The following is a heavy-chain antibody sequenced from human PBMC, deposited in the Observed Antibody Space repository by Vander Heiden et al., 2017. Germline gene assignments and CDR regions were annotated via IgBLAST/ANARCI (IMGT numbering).Heavy chain of an antibody. J-gene: IGHJ3*01. V-gene: IGHV3-23*01. CDR3: AKGIYDVYDV. CDR2: ISASGGVT. Sequence: EVQLLESGGGLVQPGGSLRPSCSVSRFTFSSDAMSWVRQAPGRGLEWVASISASGGVTYYKDSLRGRFTIFRDNLKNTLYLQMDTLRAEDTALYYCAKGIYDVYDVWGQGAMVTVSS. D-gene: IGHD5-12*01. CDR1: RFTFSSDA.